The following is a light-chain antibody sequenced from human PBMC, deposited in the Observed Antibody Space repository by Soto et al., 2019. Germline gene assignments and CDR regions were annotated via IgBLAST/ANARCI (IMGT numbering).Light chain of an antibody. CDR3: QQYSRAPIT. V-gene: IGKV3-20*01. CDR1: QTVRNNY. J-gene: IGKJ5*01. CDR2: DAS. Sequence: EFVLTQSPGTLSLSPGERATLSCRASQTVRNNYLAWYQQKPGQAPRLLIYDASSRATGIPDRFSGSGSGTDFTLTISRLEPEDSAVYYCQQYSRAPITFGQGTRLEIK.